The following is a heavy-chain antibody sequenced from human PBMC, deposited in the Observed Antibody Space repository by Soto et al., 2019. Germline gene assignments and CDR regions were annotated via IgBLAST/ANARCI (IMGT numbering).Heavy chain of an antibody. Sequence: SETLSLTCTFSGGSISSSSYYWVLIRHPPGKGLEWIGSIYYSGSTYYNPSLKSRVTISVDTSKKQFSLKLSSVTAADTAVYYCARIVGSNARVVFDYWGQGTLVTVS. D-gene: IGHD3-22*01. CDR1: GGSISSSSYY. CDR3: ARIVGSNARVVFDY. J-gene: IGHJ4*02. CDR2: IYYSGST. V-gene: IGHV4-39*01.